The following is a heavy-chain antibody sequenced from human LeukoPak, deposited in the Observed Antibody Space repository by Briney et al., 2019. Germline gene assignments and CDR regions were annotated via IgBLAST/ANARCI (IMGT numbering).Heavy chain of an antibody. Sequence: ASVKVSCKASGYTFTSYAMNWVRQAPGQGLEWMGWINTNTGNPTYAQGFTGRFVFSLDTSVSTAYLQISSLKAEDTAVYYCAGGGRSWFGELLQEDYYYMDVWGKGTTVTVSS. CDR2: INTNTGNP. CDR1: GYTFTSYA. V-gene: IGHV7-4-1*02. D-gene: IGHD3-10*01. CDR3: AGGGRSWFGELLQEDYYYMDV. J-gene: IGHJ6*03.